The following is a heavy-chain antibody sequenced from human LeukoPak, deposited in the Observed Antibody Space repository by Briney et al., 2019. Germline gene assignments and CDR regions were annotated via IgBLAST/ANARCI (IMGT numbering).Heavy chain of an antibody. CDR3: ASSGTYSPHFEIYYYGMDV. CDR2: ISAYNGNT. J-gene: IGHJ6*02. CDR1: GYTFTSYG. V-gene: IGHV1-18*01. Sequence: ASVKVSCKASGYTFTSYGISWVRQAPGEGLECMGWISAYNGNTNYAQKLQGRVTMTTDTSTSTAYMELRSLRSDDTAVYYCASSGTYSPHFEIYYYGMDVWGQGTTVTVSS. D-gene: IGHD3-9*01.